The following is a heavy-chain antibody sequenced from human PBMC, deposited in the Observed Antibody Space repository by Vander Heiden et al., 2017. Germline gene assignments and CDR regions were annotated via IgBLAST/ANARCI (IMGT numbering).Heavy chain of an antibody. CDR3: ARDGAMTAPTYLDY. CDR2: INPKSGDT. Sequence: QVQLVQSGAELKKPGASVKVSCKASGYTFTGYYMHWVRQAPGQGLEWMGWINPKSGDTRYAQKLQGRVTMTRDTAITTVYMELNILRPDDTAVYYCARDGAMTAPTYLDYWGQGNLVTVSS. D-gene: IGHD2-21*02. V-gene: IGHV1-2*02. CDR1: GYTFTGYY. J-gene: IGHJ4*02.